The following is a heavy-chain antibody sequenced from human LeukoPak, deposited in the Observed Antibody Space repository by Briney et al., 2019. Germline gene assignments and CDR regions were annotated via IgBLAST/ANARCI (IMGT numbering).Heavy chain of an antibody. CDR3: AREDDFWSGYYHNWFDP. J-gene: IGHJ5*02. CDR2: ISYDGSNK. CDR1: AFTFSSYA. D-gene: IGHD3-3*01. Sequence: GRSLRLSCAASAFTFSSYAMRWVRQAPCKGLEWVAVISYDGSNKYYADSVKGRFTISRDNSKNTLYLQMNSLRAEDTAVYYCAREDDFWSGYYHNWFDPWGQGTLVPVSS. V-gene: IGHV3-30-3*01.